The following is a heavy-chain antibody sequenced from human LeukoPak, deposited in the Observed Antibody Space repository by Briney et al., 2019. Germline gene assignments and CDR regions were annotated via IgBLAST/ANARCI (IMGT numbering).Heavy chain of an antibody. CDR1: GFIFSSYG. CDR2: IYSGGST. D-gene: IGHD3-10*01. V-gene: IGHV3-53*01. CDR3: ARDRVLTMVRGYWYFDL. Sequence: GGSLRLSCAASGFIFSSYGMHWVRQAPGKGLEWVSVIYSGGSTYYADSVKGRFTISRDNSKNTLYLQMNSLRAEDTAVYYCARDRVLTMVRGYWYFDLWGRGTLVTVSS. J-gene: IGHJ2*01.